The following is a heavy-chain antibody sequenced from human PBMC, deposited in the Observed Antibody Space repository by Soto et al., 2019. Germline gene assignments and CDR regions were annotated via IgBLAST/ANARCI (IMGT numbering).Heavy chain of an antibody. D-gene: IGHD2-2*01. J-gene: IGHJ4*02. V-gene: IGHV1-46*03. Sequence: QVQLVQSGAEVKKPGASVKVSCKASGYTFTSYYMHWVRQAPGQGLEWMGIINPSGGSTSYAQKFQGRVTMTRDTSTSTVYMELSSLRSEDTAVYYCARGEHYIVVVPAASGVGDYWGQGTLVTVSS. CDR3: ARGEHYIVVVPAASGVGDY. CDR2: INPSGGST. CDR1: GYTFTSYY.